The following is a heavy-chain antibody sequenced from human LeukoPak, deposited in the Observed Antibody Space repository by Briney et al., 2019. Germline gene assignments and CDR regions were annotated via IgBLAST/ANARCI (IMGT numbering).Heavy chain of an antibody. Sequence: GGSLRLSCVASGFSFRSYWMDWVRQAPGKGLEWVANIKQDGIEKYFVDSVKGRFAISRDNAKNSLYLQMNNLRAEDTAVYYCAREAMVRGVPDAFDIWGQGTVVTDSS. V-gene: IGHV3-7*01. CDR3: AREAMVRGVPDAFDI. D-gene: IGHD3-10*01. CDR2: IKQDGIEK. CDR1: GFSFRSYW. J-gene: IGHJ3*02.